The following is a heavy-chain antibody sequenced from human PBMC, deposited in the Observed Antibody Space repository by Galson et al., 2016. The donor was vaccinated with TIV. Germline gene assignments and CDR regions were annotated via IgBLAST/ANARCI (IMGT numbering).Heavy chain of an antibody. CDR3: AKDPWFEQVSLN. J-gene: IGHJ4*02. CDR1: GFTFSEYG. D-gene: IGHD3-10*01. V-gene: IGHV3-30*02. Sequence: SLRLSCAASGFTFSEYGMHWVRQAPGKGLELVSFIRRDESDKYYADSVKGRFTISRDSSKNTMYLQMNSLRVEDTGVYYCAKDPWFEQVSLNWGQGTLVTVSS. CDR2: IRRDESDK.